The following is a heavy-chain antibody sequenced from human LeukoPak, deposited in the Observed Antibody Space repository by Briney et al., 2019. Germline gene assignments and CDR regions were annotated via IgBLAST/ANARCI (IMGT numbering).Heavy chain of an antibody. CDR3: ARLRGYYGDLRPDY. V-gene: IGHV4-39*01. CDR1: GGSISSSSYY. Sequence: SETLSLTCTVSGGSISSSSYYWGWVRQPPGKGLEWIGSIYYSGSTYYNPSLKSRVTISVDTSKNQFSLKLSSVTAADTAAYYCARLRGYYGDLRPDYWGQGTLVTVSS. CDR2: IYYSGST. J-gene: IGHJ4*02. D-gene: IGHD4-17*01.